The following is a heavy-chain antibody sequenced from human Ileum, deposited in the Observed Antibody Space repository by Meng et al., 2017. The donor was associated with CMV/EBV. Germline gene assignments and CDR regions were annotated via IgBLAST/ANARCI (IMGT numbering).Heavy chain of an antibody. Sequence: VTSGFIFSNYPIHWLRQAPGKGLEWVAVMSFDGSNEYYADSVKGRFSISRDNSKNTLYLQMNSLKPEDTAVYHCARAVVTTSTWFDPWGQGTLVTVSS. CDR2: MSFDGSNE. J-gene: IGHJ5*02. V-gene: IGHV3-30-3*01. CDR1: GFIFSNYP. D-gene: IGHD4-23*01. CDR3: ARAVVTTSTWFDP.